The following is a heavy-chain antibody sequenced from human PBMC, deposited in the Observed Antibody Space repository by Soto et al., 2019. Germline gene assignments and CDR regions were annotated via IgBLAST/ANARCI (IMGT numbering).Heavy chain of an antibody. D-gene: IGHD3-3*01. V-gene: IGHV2-5*02. Sequence: KESGPTLVKPTQTLTLTCPFSGFSLTTSGVGVGWIRQSPGKAPEWLALIYWDDDKRYSPSLKSRLTITKDTSKNQVVLTMANLDPADTATYYCAHRVLRTVFGLVTTTAIYFDFWGQGTPVAVSS. CDR3: AHRVLRTVFGLVTTTAIYFDF. J-gene: IGHJ4*02. CDR2: IYWDDDK. CDR1: GFSLTTSGVG.